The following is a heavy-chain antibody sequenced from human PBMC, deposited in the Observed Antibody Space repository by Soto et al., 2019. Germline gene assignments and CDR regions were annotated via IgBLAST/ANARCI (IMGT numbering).Heavy chain of an antibody. Sequence: QVQLVQSGADVKKPGASVKVSCKDSGYTFTSYGISWVRQAPGHGLEWMGWISAYQGNPNYAQKLQGRVTMPTDTPTSTGYLELRSQRSDGTAVYYWARDQRIKIFGVVQLSQYNRMHVWGQGTTVIVSS. V-gene: IGHV1-18*01. CDR3: ARDQRIKIFGVVQLSQYNRMHV. J-gene: IGHJ6*02. CDR2: ISAYQGNP. CDR1: GYTFTSYG. D-gene: IGHD3-3*01.